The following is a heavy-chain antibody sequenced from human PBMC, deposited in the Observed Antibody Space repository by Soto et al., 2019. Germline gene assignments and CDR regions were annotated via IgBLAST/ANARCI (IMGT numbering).Heavy chain of an antibody. D-gene: IGHD6-6*01. Sequence: QVQLQQWGAGLLKPSETLSLTCAVYGGSFSGYYWSWIRQPPGKGLEWIGEINHSGSTNYNPSLKSRVTISVDTSKNQFSLKLSSVTTADTAVYYCARGYGYSSSSSYFDYWGQGTLVTVSS. CDR1: GGSFSGYY. CDR3: ARGYGYSSSSSYFDY. V-gene: IGHV4-34*01. J-gene: IGHJ4*02. CDR2: INHSGST.